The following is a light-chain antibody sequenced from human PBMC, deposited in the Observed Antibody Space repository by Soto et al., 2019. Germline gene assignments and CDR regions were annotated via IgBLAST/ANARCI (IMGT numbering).Light chain of an antibody. V-gene: IGKV3-20*01. J-gene: IGKJ1*01. CDR2: GAS. CDR1: QSIPNSY. Sequence: EIVLTQSPGTLSLSPGERATLSCRASQSIPNSYLSWYQHKPGQAPRLLIHGASSRATGTPDRFSGSGSGTDFTLIIGRLEPEDFALYYCLQYGSTPGTFGQGTKVDLK. CDR3: LQYGSTPGT.